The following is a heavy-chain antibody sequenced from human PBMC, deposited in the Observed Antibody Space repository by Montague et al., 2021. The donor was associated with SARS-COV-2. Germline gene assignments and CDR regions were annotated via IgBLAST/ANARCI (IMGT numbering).Heavy chain of an antibody. J-gene: IGHJ2*01. D-gene: IGHD4-17*01. CDR2: IGTAGDT. V-gene: IGHV3-13*01. CDR3: ARDPGTVTSSWYFDL. CDR1: GFTFSSYD. Sequence: SLRLSCAASGFTFSSYDMRWVRQATGKGLEWVSAIGTAGDTYYPGSVKGRFTISRENAKNSLYLQMNSLRAGDTAVYYCARDPGTVTSSWYFDLWGRGTLVTVSS.